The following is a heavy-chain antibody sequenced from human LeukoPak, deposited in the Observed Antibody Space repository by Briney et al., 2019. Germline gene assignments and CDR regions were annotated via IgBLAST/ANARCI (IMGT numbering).Heavy chain of an antibody. D-gene: IGHD2-15*01. J-gene: IGHJ6*03. Sequence: PGGSLRLSCAASGFTFSSYAMHWVRQAPGKGLEWVAVISYDGSNKYYADSVKGRFTISRDNSKNTLYLQMNSLRAEDTAVYYCAKQGYRGRYYYYYMDVWGKGTTVTVSS. CDR1: GFTFSSYA. V-gene: IGHV3-30*04. CDR3: AKQGYRGRYYYYYMDV. CDR2: ISYDGSNK.